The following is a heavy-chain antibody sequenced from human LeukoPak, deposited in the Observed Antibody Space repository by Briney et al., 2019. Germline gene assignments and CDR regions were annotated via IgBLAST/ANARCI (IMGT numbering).Heavy chain of an antibody. CDR2: ISTSSSYI. CDR3: ARVGYSGYLIDY. J-gene: IGHJ4*02. Sequence: GGSLRLSCAASGFTFSDHYMDWVRQAPGKGLEWVSSISTSSSYIYYADSVKGRFTISRDNARNSLYLQMNSLRAEDTAVYYCARVGYSGYLIDYWGQGTLVTVSS. CDR1: GFTFSDHY. D-gene: IGHD5-12*01. V-gene: IGHV3-21*01.